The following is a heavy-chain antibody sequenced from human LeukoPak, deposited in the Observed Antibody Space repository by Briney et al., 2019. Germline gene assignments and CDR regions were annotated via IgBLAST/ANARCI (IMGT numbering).Heavy chain of an antibody. CDR2: ISSSSSYI. CDR1: GFTFSSYS. Sequence: PGGSLRLSCAASGFTFSSYSMTWVRQAPGKGLEWVSSISSSSSYIYYADSVKGRFTISRDNSKNTVYLQMNSLRDEDTAVYYCAKVPSRPYYFEYWGQGTLVTVSS. V-gene: IGHV3-21*04. J-gene: IGHJ4*02. D-gene: IGHD6-6*01. CDR3: AKVPSRPYYFEY.